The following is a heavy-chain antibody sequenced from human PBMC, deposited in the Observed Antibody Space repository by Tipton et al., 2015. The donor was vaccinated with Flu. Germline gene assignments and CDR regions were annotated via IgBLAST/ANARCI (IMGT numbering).Heavy chain of an antibody. CDR1: GFTFSSYS. CDR2: ISSSSSTI. D-gene: IGHD5-18*01. J-gene: IGHJ3*02. Sequence: SLRLSCAASGFTFSSYSMNWVRQAPGKGLEWVSYISSSSSTIYYADSVKGRFTISRDNAKNSLYLQMNSLRDEDTAVYYCARDQARGFAGYSCGLRLRSFDIWGRKTMVTVSS. V-gene: IGHV3-48*02. CDR3: ARDQARGFAGYSCGLRLRSFDI.